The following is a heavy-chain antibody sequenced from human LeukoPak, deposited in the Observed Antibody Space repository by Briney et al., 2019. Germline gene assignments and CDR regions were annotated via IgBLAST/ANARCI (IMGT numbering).Heavy chain of an antibody. CDR2: INHSGST. V-gene: IGHV4-34*01. CDR1: GGSFSGYY. D-gene: IGHD6-13*01. Sequence: SEXXSLTCAVYGGSFSGYYWSWIRQPPGKGLEWIGEINHSGSTNYNPSLKSRVTISVDTSKNQFSLRLSSVTAADTAVYYCARVYSSSWYTSEYFQHWGQGTLVTVSS. CDR3: ARVYSSSWYTSEYFQH. J-gene: IGHJ1*01.